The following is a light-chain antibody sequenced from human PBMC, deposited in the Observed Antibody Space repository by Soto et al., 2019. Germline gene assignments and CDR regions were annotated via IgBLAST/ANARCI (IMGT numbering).Light chain of an antibody. CDR1: QTVTRSY. CDR3: QQYNNWPRT. J-gene: IGKJ1*01. Sequence: IVLTQSPCTLSLSPGERATLSCRASQTVTRSYLAWYQQKPGQVPRVLIYGASTRATEIPARFSGSGSGTEFTLTIDSLHSEDFAVYYCQQYNNWPRTFGQGTKVDIK. CDR2: GAS. V-gene: IGKV3-15*01.